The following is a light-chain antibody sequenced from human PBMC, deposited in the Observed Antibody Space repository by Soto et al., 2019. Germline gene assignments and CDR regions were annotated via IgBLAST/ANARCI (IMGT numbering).Light chain of an antibody. Sequence: DIQMTQSPSSLSASVGDRVTITCQASQDISNYLNWYQQKPGKAPKLLIYDASKLETGVPSRFSGSGSGTDFTFTISSLQPEDIATYYCQQYDNLTWTFGQGTKVEIK. CDR2: DAS. V-gene: IGKV1-33*01. CDR1: QDISNY. CDR3: QQYDNLTWT. J-gene: IGKJ1*01.